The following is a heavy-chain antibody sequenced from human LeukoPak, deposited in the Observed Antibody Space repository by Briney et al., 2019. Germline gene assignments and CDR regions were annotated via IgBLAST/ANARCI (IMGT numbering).Heavy chain of an antibody. J-gene: IGHJ3*02. CDR2: IYYSGST. Sequence: SETLSLTCTVSGGSISSTSYYWGWIRQPPGKGLEWIGSIYYSGSTDYNPSLKSRVTISVDTSKNQFSLKLSSVTAADTAVYYCARVSLYCSSTSCGTDAFDIWGQGTMVTVSS. V-gene: IGHV4-39*07. D-gene: IGHD2-2*01. CDR1: GGSISSTSYY. CDR3: ARVSLYCSSTSCGTDAFDI.